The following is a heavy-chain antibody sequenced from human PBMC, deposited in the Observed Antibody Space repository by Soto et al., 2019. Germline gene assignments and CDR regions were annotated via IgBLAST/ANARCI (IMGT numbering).Heavy chain of an antibody. D-gene: IGHD3-22*01. J-gene: IGHJ4*02. CDR1: GFTFDDYA. V-gene: IGHV3-9*01. Sequence: EVQLVESGGGLVQPGRSLRLSCAASGFTFDDYAMHWVRQAPGKGLEWVSGISWNSGSIGYADSVKGRFTISRDNAKNSLYLQMNSLRDEDTALYYCAKDILSSGYYYYFDYWGQGTLVTVSS. CDR3: AKDILSSGYYYYFDY. CDR2: ISWNSGSI.